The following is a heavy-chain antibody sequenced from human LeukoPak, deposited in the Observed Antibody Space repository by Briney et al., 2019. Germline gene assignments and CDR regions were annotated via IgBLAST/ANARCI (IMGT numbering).Heavy chain of an antibody. Sequence: SVKVSCKASGGTFRSCAINWVRQAPGQGLEWMGRIIPIFGTANCAQKFQGRVTITTDESTSTAYMELSSLRSEDTAVYYCARDEGSDDAFDIWGQGTMVTVSS. V-gene: IGHV1-69*05. CDR2: IIPIFGTA. CDR1: GGTFRSCA. CDR3: ARDEGSDDAFDI. J-gene: IGHJ3*02.